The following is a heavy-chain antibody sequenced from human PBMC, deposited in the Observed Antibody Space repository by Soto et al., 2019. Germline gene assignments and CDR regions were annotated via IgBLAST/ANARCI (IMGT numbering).Heavy chain of an antibody. D-gene: IGHD5-12*01. J-gene: IGHJ4*02. V-gene: IGHV3-20*04. CDR3: ARNGVAQFDF. CDR2: IDWSGGST. CDR1: GFTFDDYG. Sequence: GGSLRLSCAASGFTFDDYGLAWVRQAPGKGLEWVSAIDWSGGSTGYADSVKGRFTISRDNAKNSLYLQMNRLRAEDTALYYCARNGVAQFDFWGQGTLVTVSS.